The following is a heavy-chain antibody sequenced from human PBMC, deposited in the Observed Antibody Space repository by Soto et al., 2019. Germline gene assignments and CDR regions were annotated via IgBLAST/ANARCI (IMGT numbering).Heavy chain of an antibody. D-gene: IGHD2-2*01. Sequence: SETLSLTCAVYGGSFSGYYWSWIRQPPGKGLEWIGEINHSGSTNYNPSLKSRVTISVDTSKNQFSLKLSSVTAADTAVYYCTGVVPEEYYFDYWGQGTLVTVSS. J-gene: IGHJ4*02. CDR2: INHSGST. CDR3: TGVVPEEYYFDY. CDR1: GGSFSGYY. V-gene: IGHV4-34*01.